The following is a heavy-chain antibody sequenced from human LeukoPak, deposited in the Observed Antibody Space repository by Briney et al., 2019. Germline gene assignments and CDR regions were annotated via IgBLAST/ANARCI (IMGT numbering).Heavy chain of an antibody. CDR3: ARRSGSYDY. Sequence: GGSLRLSCSASGFAFSSYAMHWVRQAPGKGLEYVSAISSDGGSTYYADSVRGRFTISRENSKNTLYLQMSSLRAEGTAVYYCARRSGSYDYWGQGTLVTVSS. CDR2: ISSDGGST. CDR1: GFAFSSYA. J-gene: IGHJ4*02. D-gene: IGHD1-26*01. V-gene: IGHV3-64D*09.